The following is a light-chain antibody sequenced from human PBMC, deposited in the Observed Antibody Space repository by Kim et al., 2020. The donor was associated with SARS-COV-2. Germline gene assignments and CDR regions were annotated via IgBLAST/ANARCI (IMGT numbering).Light chain of an antibody. Sequence: VSPGQTARITCAGEKLGDKYACWYQQKPGQSPVLVIYQDNKRPSGIPERFSGSNSGNTATLTISGTQAMDEADYYCQAWDSSTVGFGGGTQLTVL. J-gene: IGLJ2*01. CDR3: QAWDSSTVG. V-gene: IGLV3-1*01. CDR2: QDN. CDR1: KLGDKY.